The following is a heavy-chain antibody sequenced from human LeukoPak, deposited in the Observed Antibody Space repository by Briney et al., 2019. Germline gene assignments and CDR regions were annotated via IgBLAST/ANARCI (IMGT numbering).Heavy chain of an antibody. D-gene: IGHD3-3*01. CDR2: ISSGGEST. J-gene: IGHJ6*02. V-gene: IGHV3-11*01. CDR1: GFTFGDYY. CDR3: ARAGLYDFWSASIQTYDYYYYGMDV. Sequence: GGSLRLSCAASGFTFGDYYMSWIRQAPGMGLERVSYISSGGESTYYAESVEGRFTISRDNAENSLYLQMDSLRAEDTAVYYCARAGLYDFWSASIQTYDYYYYGMDVWGQGTTVTVSS.